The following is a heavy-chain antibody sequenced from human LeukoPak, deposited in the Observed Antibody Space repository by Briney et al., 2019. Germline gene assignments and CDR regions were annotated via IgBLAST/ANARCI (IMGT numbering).Heavy chain of an antibody. CDR3: AREPIQDQASVDY. D-gene: IGHD2-2*02. Sequence: ASVKVSCKASGYTFTGYYMHWVRQAPGQGLEWMGWINPNSGGTNYAQKFQGRVTMTRDTSISTAYMELSRLRSDNTAVYYCAREPIQDQASVDYWGQGTLVTVSS. CDR2: INPNSGGT. J-gene: IGHJ4*02. V-gene: IGHV1-2*02. CDR1: GYTFTGYY.